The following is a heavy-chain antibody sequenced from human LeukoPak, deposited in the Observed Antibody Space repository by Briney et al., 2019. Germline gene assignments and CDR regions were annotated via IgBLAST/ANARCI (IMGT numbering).Heavy chain of an antibody. CDR2: IFTSGST. CDR1: GGSISSYY. CDR3: ARAPVAVKDSFDI. J-gene: IGHJ3*02. V-gene: IGHV4-4*07. Sequence: SETLSLTCTVSGGSISSYYWSWIRRPAGKGLEWIGRIFTSGSTNYNASLKSRVTMSVDMSKNQFSLKLRSVTAADTAVYYCARAPVAVKDSFDIWGQGTMVTVSS. D-gene: IGHD4-11*01.